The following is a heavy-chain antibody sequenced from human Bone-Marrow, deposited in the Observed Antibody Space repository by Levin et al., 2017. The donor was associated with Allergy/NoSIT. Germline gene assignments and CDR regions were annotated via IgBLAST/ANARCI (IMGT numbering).Heavy chain of an antibody. V-gene: IGHV3-23*01. Sequence: GGSLRLSCAASGFTFSSYAMSWVRQAPGKGLEWVSAISGSGGSTYYADSVKGRFTISRDNSKNTLYLQMNSLRAEDTAVYYCANPDYGDGTASDYWGQGTLVTVSS. CDR2: ISGSGGST. J-gene: IGHJ4*02. CDR3: ANPDYGDGTASDY. D-gene: IGHD4-17*01. CDR1: GFTFSSYA.